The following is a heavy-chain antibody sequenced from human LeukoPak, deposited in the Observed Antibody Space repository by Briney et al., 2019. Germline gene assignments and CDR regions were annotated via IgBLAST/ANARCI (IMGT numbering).Heavy chain of an antibody. D-gene: IGHD2-15*01. CDR3: ARQKYCSGASCFVVTDPFEY. Sequence: PGESLKTSCKAAGYIFASYWIGWVRQMPGKGLEWMGIIYPSGSDTRYSPSFQGQVAFSVDQSTNTAFLQWSTLRASDSATYYCARQKYCSGASCFVVTDPFEYWGQGTQVIVSS. V-gene: IGHV5-51*01. J-gene: IGHJ4*02. CDR2: IYPSGSDT. CDR1: GYIFASYW.